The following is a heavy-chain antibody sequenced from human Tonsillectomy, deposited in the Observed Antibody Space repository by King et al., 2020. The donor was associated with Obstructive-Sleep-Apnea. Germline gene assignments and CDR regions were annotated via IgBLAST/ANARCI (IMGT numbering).Heavy chain of an antibody. V-gene: IGHV4-34*01. CDR2: INHSGST. J-gene: IGHJ4*02. CDR1: GGSFSNYY. D-gene: IGHD4-23*01. Sequence: QVQLQQWGAGLLKPSETLSLTCAVYGGSFSNYYWSWIRQPPGKGLEWIGDINHSGSTNYNPSLKSRVTISVDTSKNQSSLRLSSVTAADTAVYYCASRDYGGNQPLDYWGQGTLVTVSS. CDR3: ASRDYGGNQPLDY.